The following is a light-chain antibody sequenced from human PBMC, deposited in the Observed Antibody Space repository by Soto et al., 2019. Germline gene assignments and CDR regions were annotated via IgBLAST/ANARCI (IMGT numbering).Light chain of an antibody. CDR3: QKYSSVPV. V-gene: IGKV1-27*01. J-gene: IGKJ3*01. Sequence: DIQMTQSPTSLSASVGDRVTITCRASQDIRNFVAWYQQKPGKAPKRLIYAASTLQSGVPSRVSGSGSGTDFTLTINGLQPEYVATYSCQKYSSVPVFGPGTKVEIK. CDR2: AAS. CDR1: QDIRNF.